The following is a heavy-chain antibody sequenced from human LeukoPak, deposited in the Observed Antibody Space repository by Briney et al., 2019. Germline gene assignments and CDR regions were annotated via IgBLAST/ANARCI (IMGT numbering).Heavy chain of an antibody. J-gene: IGHJ2*01. CDR1: GGSISSGSYY. CDR2: IYTSGST. V-gene: IGHV4-61*02. Sequence: SETLSLTCTVSGGSISSGSYYWSWIRQPAGKGLEWIGRIYTSGSTNYNPSLKSRVTISVDTSKNQFSLKLSSVTAADTAVYYCASNPREQWPWYFDLWGRGTLVTVSS. D-gene: IGHD6-19*01. CDR3: ASNPREQWPWYFDL.